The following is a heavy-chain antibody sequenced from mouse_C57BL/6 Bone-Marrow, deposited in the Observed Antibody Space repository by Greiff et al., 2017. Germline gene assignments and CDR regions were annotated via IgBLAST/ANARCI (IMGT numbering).Heavy chain of an antibody. CDR1: GFTFSSYG. V-gene: IGHV5-6*01. J-gene: IGHJ3*01. CDR3: ARHGVFAY. CDR2: ISSGGSYT. Sequence: EVNVVESGGDLVKPGGSLKLSCAASGFTFSSYGMSWVRQTPDKRLEWVATISSGGSYTYYPDSVKGRFTISRDNAKNTLYLQMSSLKSEDTAMYYCARHGVFAYWGQGTLVTVSA.